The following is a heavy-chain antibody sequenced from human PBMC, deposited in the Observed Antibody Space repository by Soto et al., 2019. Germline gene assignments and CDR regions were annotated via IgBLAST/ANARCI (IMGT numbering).Heavy chain of an antibody. J-gene: IGHJ2*01. Sequence: QVQLQQWGAGLLKPSETLSLTCAVYGGSFNAYYWSWIRQPPGKELEWIGEVNHSGSTTYNPSLKSRVTISVDTSKNQFSLKLSSTTAADTAVYYCARQWLVRYFDLWGRGTLVTVSS. D-gene: IGHD6-19*01. CDR1: GGSFNAYY. CDR3: ARQWLVRYFDL. V-gene: IGHV4-34*02. CDR2: VNHSGST.